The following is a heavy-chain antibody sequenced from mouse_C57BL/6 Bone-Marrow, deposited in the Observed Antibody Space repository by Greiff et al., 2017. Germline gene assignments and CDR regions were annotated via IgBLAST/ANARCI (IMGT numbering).Heavy chain of an antibody. J-gene: IGHJ4*01. D-gene: IGHD1-1*01. V-gene: IGHV5-17*01. CDR1: GFTFSDYG. CDR2: ISSGSSTI. Sequence: EVKLMESGGGLVKPGGSLKLSCAASGFTFSDYGMHWVRQAPEKGLEWVAYISSGSSTIYYADTVKGRFTISRDNAKNTLFLQMTSLRSEDTAMXYCARGENYGRSPLYAMDYWGQGTSVTVSS. CDR3: ARGENYGRSPLYAMDY.